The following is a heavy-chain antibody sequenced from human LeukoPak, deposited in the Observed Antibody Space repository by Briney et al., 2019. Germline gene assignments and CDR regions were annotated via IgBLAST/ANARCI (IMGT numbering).Heavy chain of an antibody. D-gene: IGHD3-10*01. CDR3: AKGGSGSYYHYYGMNV. CDR1: GFTFDDYA. J-gene: IGHJ6*02. Sequence: GRPLRLSCAASGFTFDDYAMRWVRQAPGKGLEWVSGISWNSGSIGYADSVKGRFTISRDNAKNSLYLQMNSLRAEDTALYYCAKGGSGSYYHYYGMNVWGQGTTVTVSS. CDR2: ISWNSGSI. V-gene: IGHV3-9*01.